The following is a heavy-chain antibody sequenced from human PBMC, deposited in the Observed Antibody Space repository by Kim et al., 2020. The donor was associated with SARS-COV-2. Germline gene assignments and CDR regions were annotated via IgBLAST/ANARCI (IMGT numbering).Heavy chain of an antibody. V-gene: IGHV3-15*01. D-gene: IGHD3-9*01. Sequence: GGSLRLSCAASRFPFSNAWMSWVRQAPGKGLEWVGRIKSKTDGGTTDYAAPVKGRFTISRDDSKNTLYLQMNSLKTEDTAGYYCTTDPYYDILTGSSGWFAPWGQGTLVTVSS. CDR3: TTDPYYDILTGSSGWFAP. CDR2: IKSKTDGGTT. J-gene: IGHJ5*02. CDR1: RFPFSNAW.